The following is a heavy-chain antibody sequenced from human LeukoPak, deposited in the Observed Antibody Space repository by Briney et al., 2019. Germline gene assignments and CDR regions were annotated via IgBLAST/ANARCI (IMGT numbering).Heavy chain of an antibody. V-gene: IGHV4-61*01. CDR2: MYYRGSS. J-gene: IGHJ4*02. CDR3: ARSGQDSSGYYLDF. D-gene: IGHD3-22*01. CDR1: GGSVSSGSYY. Sequence: SEALSLTCTVSGGSVSSGSYYWTWLRQPPGKGLEWKGYMYYRGSSNYNPSLKSRVTMSVNTSKNQFSLKMNSVTAADTAVYYCARSGQDSSGYYLDFWGQGTLVTVSS.